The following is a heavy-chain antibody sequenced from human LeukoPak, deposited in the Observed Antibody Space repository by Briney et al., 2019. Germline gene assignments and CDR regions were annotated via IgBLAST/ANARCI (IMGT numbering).Heavy chain of an antibody. CDR3: ARGGLSEPGTTGY. CDR2: INPSGGST. J-gene: IGHJ4*02. V-gene: IGHV1-46*01. Sequence: ASVKVSCKASGYTFTSYYMHWVRQAPGQGLEWMVIINPSGGSTSYAQKFQGRVTMTRDMSTSTVYMELISLRSEDTAVYYCARGGLSEPGTTGYWGQGTLVTVSS. D-gene: IGHD1-7*01. CDR1: GYTFTSYY.